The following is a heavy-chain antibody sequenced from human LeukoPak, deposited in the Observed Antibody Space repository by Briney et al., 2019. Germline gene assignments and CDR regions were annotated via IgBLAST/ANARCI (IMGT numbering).Heavy chain of an antibody. CDR1: GFTFSSYS. V-gene: IGHV3-23*01. D-gene: IGHD3-9*01. J-gene: IGHJ4*02. Sequence: GGSLRLSCAASGFTFSSYSMNWVRQAPGKGLEWVSAISGSGGSTYYADSVKGRFTISRDNSKNTLYLQMNSLRAEDTAVYYCAKEEGAYYDILTGTIDYWGQGTLVTVSS. CDR3: AKEEGAYYDILTGTIDY. CDR2: ISGSGGST.